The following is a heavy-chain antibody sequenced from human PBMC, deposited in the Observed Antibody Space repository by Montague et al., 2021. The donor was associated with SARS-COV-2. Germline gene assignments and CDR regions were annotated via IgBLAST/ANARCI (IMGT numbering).Heavy chain of an antibody. CDR3: ARERGYCSSTSCYGDFYYGMDV. J-gene: IGHJ6*02. CDR1: GFTFSGYS. CDR2: ISSSYTI. D-gene: IGHD2-2*01. V-gene: IGHV3-48*02. Sequence: SLRLSCAASGFTFSGYSMNWVRQAPGKGLGWVSYISSSYTIYYADSVKGRFTISRDNAKNSLYLQMNSLRDEDTAVYSCARERGYCSSTSCYGDFYYGMDVWGQGTTATVSS.